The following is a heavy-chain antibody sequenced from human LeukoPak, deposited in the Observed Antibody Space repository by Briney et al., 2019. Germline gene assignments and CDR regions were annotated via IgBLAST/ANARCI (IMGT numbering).Heavy chain of an antibody. V-gene: IGHV4-59*01. D-gene: IGHD1-1*01. CDR3: ARATPGTYNWFDP. Sequence: PSETLSLTCTVSGGSISYYYWNWMRQPPGKGLEWIGYIYYSGSTRYNPSLKSRVTISVDTSKNQFSLKLSSVTAADTAVYYCARATPGTYNWFDPWGRGTLVTVSS. CDR1: GGSISYYY. CDR2: IYYSGST. J-gene: IGHJ5*02.